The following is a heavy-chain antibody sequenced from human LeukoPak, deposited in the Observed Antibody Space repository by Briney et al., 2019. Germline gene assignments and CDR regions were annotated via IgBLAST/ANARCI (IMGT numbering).Heavy chain of an antibody. D-gene: IGHD3-22*01. Sequence: GGSVRLSCAASGFTFSSYSMNWARQAPGKGLEWVSSISSSSSYIYYADSVKGRFTISRDNSKNTLYLQMNSLRADDTAVYYCARGCYYERSGYCPFDYWVPAT. V-gene: IGHV3-21*04. CDR2: ISSSSSYI. J-gene: IGHJ4*02. CDR1: GFTFSSYS. CDR3: ARGCYYERSGYCPFDY.